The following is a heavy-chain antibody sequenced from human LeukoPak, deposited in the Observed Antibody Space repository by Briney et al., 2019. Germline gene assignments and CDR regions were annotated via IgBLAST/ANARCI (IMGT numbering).Heavy chain of an antibody. V-gene: IGHV3-48*04. CDR2: ISSSSSTI. Sequence: GRSLRLSCAASGFTFSSHSMNWVRQAPGKGLEWVSYISSSSSTIYYADSVKGRFTNSRDNAKNSLYLQMNSLRAEDTAVYYCARAYLAFDIWGQGTMVTVSS. CDR1: GFTFSSHS. CDR3: ARAYLAFDI. D-gene: IGHD2-2*01. J-gene: IGHJ3*02.